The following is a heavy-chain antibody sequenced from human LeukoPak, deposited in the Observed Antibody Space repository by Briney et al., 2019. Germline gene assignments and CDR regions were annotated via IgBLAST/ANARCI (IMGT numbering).Heavy chain of an antibody. J-gene: IGHJ6*02. Sequence: GGSLRLSCAASGFTFNSYAMHWVRQAPGKGLEWVAVISYDGSNKYYADSVKGRFTISRDNSKNTLYLQMNSLRAEDTAVYYCAREWRGRGSDPPYYYYGMDVWGQGTTVTVSS. D-gene: IGHD3-10*01. CDR3: AREWRGRGSDPPYYYYGMDV. CDR1: GFTFNSYA. V-gene: IGHV3-30*04. CDR2: ISYDGSNK.